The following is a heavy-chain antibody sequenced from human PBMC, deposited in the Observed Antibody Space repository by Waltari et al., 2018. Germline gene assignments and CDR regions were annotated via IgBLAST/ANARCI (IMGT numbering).Heavy chain of an antibody. CDR3: ARSRGGYDFWSGYYFDY. J-gene: IGHJ4*02. D-gene: IGHD3-3*01. CDR1: GFTFSSYA. Sequence: QVQLVESGGGVVQPGRSLRLSCAASGFTFSSYAMHWVRQAPGKGLEWVAVISYDGSNKYYADSVKGRFTISRDNSKNTLYLKMNSLRAEDTAVYYCARSRGGYDFWSGYYFDYWGQGTLVTVSS. CDR2: ISYDGSNK. V-gene: IGHV3-30-3*01.